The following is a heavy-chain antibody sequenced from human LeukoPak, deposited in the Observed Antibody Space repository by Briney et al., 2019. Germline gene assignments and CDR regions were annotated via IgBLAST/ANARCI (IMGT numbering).Heavy chain of an antibody. V-gene: IGHV4-39*01. CDR2: MYYSGST. J-gene: IGHJ4*02. CDR1: GGSVGSSDYY. Sequence: SETLSLTCTVSGGSVGSSDYYWGWIRQPPGKGLEWIGSMYYSGSTYYNPSLKSRVTISVDTSKNRFSLKLSSVTAADTAVYYCSYRGYYFDYWGQGTLVTVSS. CDR3: SYRGYYFDY. D-gene: IGHD1-14*01.